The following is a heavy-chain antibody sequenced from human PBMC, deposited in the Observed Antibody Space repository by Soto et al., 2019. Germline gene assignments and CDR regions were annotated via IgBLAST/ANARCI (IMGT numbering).Heavy chain of an antibody. Sequence: GGSLRLSCATSGLTFSNYAMSWVRQAPGGGLEWVSSMSGSSSTTYYADSVKGRFTISRGRSKNALYLQMSSLRAEDTALYYCAKNQERELPRVIDFWGQGTLVTVSS. CDR2: MSGSSSTT. CDR1: GLTFSNYA. CDR3: AKNQERELPRVIDF. D-gene: IGHD1-7*01. V-gene: IGHV3-23*01. J-gene: IGHJ4*02.